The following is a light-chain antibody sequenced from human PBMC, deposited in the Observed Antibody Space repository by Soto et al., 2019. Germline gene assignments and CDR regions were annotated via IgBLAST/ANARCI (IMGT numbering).Light chain of an antibody. J-gene: IGLJ1*01. Sequence: QSVLTQPPSASGPPGQGVTISCSGSTSNIGSNFVYWYQQLPGTAPKLLIYRNNQRPSGVPDRFSGSKSGTSASLAISGLRSDDEADYLCATWDDRLNGFYVFGTXTKVTV. CDR3: ATWDDRLNGFYV. CDR2: RNN. V-gene: IGLV1-47*01. CDR1: TSNIGSNF.